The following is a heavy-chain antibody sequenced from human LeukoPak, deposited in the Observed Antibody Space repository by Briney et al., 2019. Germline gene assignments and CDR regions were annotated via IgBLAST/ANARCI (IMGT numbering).Heavy chain of an antibody. J-gene: IGHJ4*02. D-gene: IGHD6-6*01. CDR3: AKDLWHLVRMIDH. CDR2: ISATGAST. V-gene: IGHV3-23*01. Sequence: PGGSLRLSCAASGFIFSKYAMNWVRQAPGKGLEWVSAISATGASTYYIDSVKGRFTISRDNSNNTLYLQMNSLRAEDTARYYCAKDLWHLVRMIDHWGQGILVIAST. CDR1: GFIFSKYA.